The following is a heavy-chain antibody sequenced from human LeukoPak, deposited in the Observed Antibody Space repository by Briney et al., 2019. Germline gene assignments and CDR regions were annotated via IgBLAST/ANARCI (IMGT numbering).Heavy chain of an antibody. Sequence: GGSPRLSCAASGFTFSDYYMSWIRQAPGKGLEWVSYISSSGSTIYYADSVKGRFTISRDNAKNSLYLQMNSLRAEDTAVYYCARDRVVVVPAAISYYYYYYGMDVWGQGTTVTVSS. J-gene: IGHJ6*02. D-gene: IGHD2-2*02. CDR2: ISSSGSTI. CDR1: GFTFSDYY. V-gene: IGHV3-11*01. CDR3: ARDRVVVVPAAISYYYYYYGMDV.